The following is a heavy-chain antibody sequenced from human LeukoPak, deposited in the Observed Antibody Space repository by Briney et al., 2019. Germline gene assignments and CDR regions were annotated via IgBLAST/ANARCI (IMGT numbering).Heavy chain of an antibody. CDR2: IYYSGST. D-gene: IGHD5-18*01. CDR1: GGSISSHY. CDR3: ARAHVDTAMVVDY. Sequence: PSETLSLTCTVSGGSISSHYWSWIRQPPGKGLEWIGYIYYSGSTNYNPSLKSRVTISVDTSKNQFSLKLSSVTAADTAVYYCARAHVDTAMVVDYWGQGTLVTVSS. V-gene: IGHV4-59*11. J-gene: IGHJ4*02.